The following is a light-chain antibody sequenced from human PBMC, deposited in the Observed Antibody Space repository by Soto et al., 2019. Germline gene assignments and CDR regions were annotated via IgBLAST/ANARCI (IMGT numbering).Light chain of an antibody. CDR1: QSVSSTY. Sequence: EIVLTQSPGTLSLSPGERATLSCRASQSVSSTYLAWYQQKPGQAPRLLIYGASSRATGIPDRFSSSGSGTDFTLTISRLEPEYFAVYWCQQYGSSPPALTFGGGTKVEIK. CDR2: GAS. V-gene: IGKV3-20*01. CDR3: QQYGSSPPALT. J-gene: IGKJ4*01.